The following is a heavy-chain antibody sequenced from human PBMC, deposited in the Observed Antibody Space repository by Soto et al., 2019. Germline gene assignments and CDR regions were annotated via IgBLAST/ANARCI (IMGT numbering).Heavy chain of an antibody. D-gene: IGHD3-22*01. J-gene: IGHJ3*02. CDR3: ARDITSSTYYYDSSGYRHDAFDI. CDR1: GFTFSSYA. V-gene: IGHV3-30-3*01. Sequence: PGGSLRLSCAASGFTFSSYAMHWVRQAPGKGLEWVAVISYDGSNKYYADSVKGRFTISRDNSKNTLYLQMNSLRAEDTAVYYCARDITSSTYYYDSSGYRHDAFDIWGQGTMVTVSS. CDR2: ISYDGSNK.